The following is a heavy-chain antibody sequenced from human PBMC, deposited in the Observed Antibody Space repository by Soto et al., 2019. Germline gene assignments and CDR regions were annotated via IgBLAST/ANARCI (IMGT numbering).Heavy chain of an antibody. CDR2: IYYSRST. CDR1: GGSISSGDYY. CDR3: GREGDGATVRVY. D-gene: IGHD4-17*01. Sequence: QVQLQESGPGLVKPSQTLSLTCTVSGGSISSGDYYWSWIRQPPGKGLEWIGYIYYSRSTYYNPSLKSRVAIAVDTSENQFSLKLRSVTAAGTAVYCCGREGDGATVRVYWCQGTLVTVSS. V-gene: IGHV4-30-4*01. J-gene: IGHJ4*02.